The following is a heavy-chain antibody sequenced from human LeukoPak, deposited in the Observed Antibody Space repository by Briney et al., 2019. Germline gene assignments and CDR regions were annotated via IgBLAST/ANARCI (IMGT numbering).Heavy chain of an antibody. V-gene: IGHV3-30*02. Sequence: PGGSLRLSXAASGFTFSSYGMHWVRQAPGKGLEWVAFIRYDGSNKYYADSVKGRFTISRDNSKNTLYLQMNSLRAEDTAVYYCAKSGFGELYSFFDYWGQGTLVTVSS. CDR2: IRYDGSNK. CDR3: AKSGFGELYSFFDY. CDR1: GFTFSSYG. J-gene: IGHJ4*02. D-gene: IGHD3-10*01.